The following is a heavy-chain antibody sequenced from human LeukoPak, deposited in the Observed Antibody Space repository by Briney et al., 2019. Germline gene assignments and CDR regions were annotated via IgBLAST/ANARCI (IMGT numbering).Heavy chain of an antibody. CDR2: ISGSGGTT. J-gene: IGHJ6*02. CDR3: AGGSGRAMDV. D-gene: IGHD3-10*01. V-gene: IGHV3-23*01. Sequence: QPGGSLRLSCAASGFTFSSYDMSWVRQAPGKGLEWVSLISGSGGTTYYVDSVKGRFAISRDNSKNTLYLQMNSLRAEDTAVYYCAGGSGRAMDVWGQGTTVTVSS. CDR1: GFTFSSYD.